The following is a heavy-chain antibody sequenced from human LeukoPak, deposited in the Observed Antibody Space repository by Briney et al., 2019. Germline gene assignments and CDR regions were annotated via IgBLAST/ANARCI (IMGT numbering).Heavy chain of an antibody. Sequence: GGSLRLSCAASGFTFSSYWMSCVRQAPGEGMEWVANIKQDGSEKYYVDSVKGRFTISRDNAKNSLYLQMNSLRAEDTAVYCCARSGSSGWSLPFDYWGQGTLVTVSS. V-gene: IGHV3-7*01. CDR3: ARSGSSGWSLPFDY. CDR2: IKQDGSEK. J-gene: IGHJ4*02. CDR1: GFTFSSYW. D-gene: IGHD6-19*01.